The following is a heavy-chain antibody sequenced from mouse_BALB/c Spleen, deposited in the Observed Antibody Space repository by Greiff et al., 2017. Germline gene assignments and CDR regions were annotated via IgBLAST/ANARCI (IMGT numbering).Heavy chain of an antibody. V-gene: IGHV5-6-3*01. Sequence: EVKLVESGGGLVQPGGSLKLSCAASGFTFSSYGMSWVRQTPDKRLELVATINSNGGSTYYPDSVKGRFTISRDNAKNTLYLQMSSLKSEDTAMYYCARGDYDYWGQGTTRTVSS. CDR1: GFTFSSYG. CDR3: ARGDYDY. J-gene: IGHJ2*01. CDR2: INSNGGST. D-gene: IGHD2-4*01.